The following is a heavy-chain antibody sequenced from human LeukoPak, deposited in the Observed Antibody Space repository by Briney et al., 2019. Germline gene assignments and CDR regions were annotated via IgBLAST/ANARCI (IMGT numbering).Heavy chain of an antibody. V-gene: IGHV4-34*01. CDR3: ATGGRHSYGSGRHQQNPFDY. D-gene: IGHD3-10*01. CDR1: GGSFSGYY. Sequence: SETPSLTCAVYGGSFSGYYWSWIRQPPGKGLEWIGEINHSGSTNYNPSLKSRVTISVDTSKNQFSLKLSSVTAADTAVYYCATGGRHSYGSGRHQQNPFDYWGQGTLVTVSS. CDR2: INHSGST. J-gene: IGHJ4*02.